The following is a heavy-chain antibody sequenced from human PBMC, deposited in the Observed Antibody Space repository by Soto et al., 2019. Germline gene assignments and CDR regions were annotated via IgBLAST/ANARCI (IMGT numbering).Heavy chain of an antibody. Sequence: QVQLVQSGAEVQKPGASVKVSCKASGYTFTTYDISWVRQAPGQGLEWLGWISGNNGHTNYAPKLQGRVTMTRDPSTSPAYMYLTSLISDDTAVYYCARGGSGICFDYWCQGNLVTVSS. V-gene: IGHV1-18*04. CDR1: GYTFTTYD. CDR3: ARGGSGICFDY. D-gene: IGHD3-10*01. J-gene: IGHJ4*02. CDR2: ISGNNGHT.